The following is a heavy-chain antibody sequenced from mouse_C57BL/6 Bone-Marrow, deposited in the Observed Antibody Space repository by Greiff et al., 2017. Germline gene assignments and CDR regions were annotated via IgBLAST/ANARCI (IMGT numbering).Heavy chain of an antibody. D-gene: IGHD3-2*02. J-gene: IGHJ2*01. V-gene: IGHV1-82*01. CDR2: IYPGDGDT. Sequence: VQLQESGPELVKPGASVKISCKASGYAFSSSWMNWVKQRPGKGLEWIGRIYPGDGDTNYNGKFKGKATLTADKSSSTAYMQLSSLTSEDSAVYFCARSIGYTTRRFGYWGQGTTLTVSS. CDR1: GYAFSSSW. CDR3: ARSIGYTTRRFGY.